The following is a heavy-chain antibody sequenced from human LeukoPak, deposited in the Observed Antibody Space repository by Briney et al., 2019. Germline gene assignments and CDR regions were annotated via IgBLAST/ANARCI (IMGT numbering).Heavy chain of an antibody. CDR2: IKQDGSEK. V-gene: IGHV3-7*03. D-gene: IGHD3-16*02. CDR3: AKDIVRDGGANWFDP. Sequence: GGSLRLSCAASGFAFSSYWMSWVRQAPGKGLEWVANIKQDGSEKYYVDSVKGRFTISRDNAKNSLYLQMNSLRAEDTALYYCAKDIVRDGGANWFDPWGQGTLVTVSS. J-gene: IGHJ5*02. CDR1: GFAFSSYW.